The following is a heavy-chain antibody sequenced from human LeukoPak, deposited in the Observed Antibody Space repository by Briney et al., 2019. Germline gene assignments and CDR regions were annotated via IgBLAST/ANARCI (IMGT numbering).Heavy chain of an antibody. CDR3: ARGDSSGYYFNPIDY. CDR2: IYLSGST. J-gene: IGHJ4*02. CDR1: GYSISSGYY. D-gene: IGHD3-22*01. Sequence: SETLSLTCAVSGYSISSGYYWGWIRQPPGKGLEWIGSIYLSGSTYYNPSLRSRVTISLDTSNTQFSLKLSSVPAADTAVYFCARGDSSGYYFNPIDYWGQGTLVTVSS. V-gene: IGHV4-38-2*01.